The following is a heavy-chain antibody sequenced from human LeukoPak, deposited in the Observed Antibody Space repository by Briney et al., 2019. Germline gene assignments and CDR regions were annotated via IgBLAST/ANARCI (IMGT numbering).Heavy chain of an antibody. V-gene: IGHV3-53*04. D-gene: IGHD7-27*01. CDR3: AREAGVTGDYEGDAFDI. J-gene: IGHJ3*02. CDR2: IYSGGST. CDR1: GFTVSSKY. Sequence: PGGSPRLSCAASGFTVSSKYMSWVRQAPGKGLEWVSVIYSGGSTYYADSVKGRFTISRHNSKNTLYLQMNSLRPEDTAVYYCAREAGVTGDYEGDAFDIWGQGTMVTVSS.